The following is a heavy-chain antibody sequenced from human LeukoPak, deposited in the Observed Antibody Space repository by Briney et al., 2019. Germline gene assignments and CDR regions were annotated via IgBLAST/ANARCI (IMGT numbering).Heavy chain of an antibody. V-gene: IGHV3-23*01. J-gene: IGHJ4*02. CDR3: AKGSPMTAIRYFDY. CDR1: GFSFSSYA. D-gene: IGHD2-21*02. Sequence: GGSLRLSCAAPGFSFSSYAMSWVRQAPGKGLEWVSAISGSGGSIYYADSVKGRFTISRDNSKNTLYLQMNSLRADDTAVYYCAKGSPMTAIRYFDYWGQGTLVTVSS. CDR2: ISGSGGSI.